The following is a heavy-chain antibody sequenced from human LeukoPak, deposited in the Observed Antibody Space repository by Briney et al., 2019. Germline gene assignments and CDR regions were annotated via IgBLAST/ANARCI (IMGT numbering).Heavy chain of an antibody. CDR1: GGSFSGYY. CDR2: INHSGST. D-gene: IGHD5-24*01. CDR3: ARLDEMATLDY. J-gene: IGHJ4*02. Sequence: SETLSLTCAVYGGSFSGYYWSWIRQPPGKGLEWIGEINHSGSTNYNPSLKSRVTTSVDTSKNQFSLNLNSVAAADTAVYYCARLDEMATLDYWGQGTLVTVSS. V-gene: IGHV4-34*01.